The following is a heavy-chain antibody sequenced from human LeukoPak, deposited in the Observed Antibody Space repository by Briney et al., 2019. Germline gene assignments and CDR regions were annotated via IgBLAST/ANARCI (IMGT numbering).Heavy chain of an antibody. Sequence: GGSLRLSCAASGFTFSTYSMNWVRQAPGKGLEWVSYISSSSSTIYYADSVKGRFTISRDNAKNSLYLQMNSLRAEDTAVYYCAREGRTSIAAAGAFDYWGQGTLVTVSS. CDR2: ISSSSSTI. D-gene: IGHD6-13*01. CDR1: GFTFSTYS. V-gene: IGHV3-48*01. CDR3: AREGRTSIAAAGAFDY. J-gene: IGHJ4*02.